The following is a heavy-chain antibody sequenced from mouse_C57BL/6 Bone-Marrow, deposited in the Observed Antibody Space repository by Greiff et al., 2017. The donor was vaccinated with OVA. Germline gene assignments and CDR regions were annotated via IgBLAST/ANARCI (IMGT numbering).Heavy chain of an antibody. CDR3: AREGRLEGFYYFDY. V-gene: IGHV1-69*01. CDR1: GYTFTSYW. Sequence: VQLQQPGAELVMPGASVKLSCKASGYTFTSYWMHWVKQRPGQGLEWIGEIDPSDSSTNYNQKFKGKSTLTVDKSSSTAYMQLSSLTSEDSAVYYCAREGRLEGFYYFDYWGQGTTLTVSS. D-gene: IGHD1-1*01. CDR2: IDPSDSST. J-gene: IGHJ2*01.